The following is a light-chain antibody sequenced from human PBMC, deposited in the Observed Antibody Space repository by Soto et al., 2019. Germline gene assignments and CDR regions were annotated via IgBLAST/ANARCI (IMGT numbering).Light chain of an antibody. CDR2: DAS. Sequence: ETVLTQSPATLSVSPGERATLSCRASQSVGTKLVWYQQKPGQAPRLLMYDASTRATDIPARFSGSGSGTEFTRTISSLQSEDFAVYYCQQFAGWPLTFGGGTEVEIK. J-gene: IGKJ4*01. CDR1: QSVGTK. V-gene: IGKV3-15*01. CDR3: QQFAGWPLT.